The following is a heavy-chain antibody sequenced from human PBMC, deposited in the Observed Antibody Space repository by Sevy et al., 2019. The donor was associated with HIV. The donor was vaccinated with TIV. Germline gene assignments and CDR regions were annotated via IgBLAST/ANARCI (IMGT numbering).Heavy chain of an antibody. D-gene: IGHD3-22*01. CDR3: ASAREYYEDSSGYFDY. V-gene: IGHV1-24*01. CDR2: FDPEDGET. Sequence: ASVKVYCKVSGYTLTKLSMHWVRQAPGKGLEWMGRFDPEDGETIYAQKFQGRVTMTEDTSTDTAYMELSSLRYEDTAVYYCASAREYYEDSSGYFDYRGQGTLVTVSS. CDR1: GYTLTKLS. J-gene: IGHJ4*02.